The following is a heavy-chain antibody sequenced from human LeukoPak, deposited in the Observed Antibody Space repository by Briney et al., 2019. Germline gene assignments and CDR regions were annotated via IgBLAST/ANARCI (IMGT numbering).Heavy chain of an antibody. Sequence: GGSLRLSCVASEFAFSNYWMSWVRQAPGRGLEWVANIKQDGSEKYYVDSVKGRFTISRDNAKNSLYLQMNSLKAEDTAVYYCARNYGGYDGTDYWGQGTLVTVSS. CDR2: IKQDGSEK. CDR3: ARNYGGYDGTDY. J-gene: IGHJ4*02. V-gene: IGHV3-7*04. D-gene: IGHD5-12*01. CDR1: EFAFSNYW.